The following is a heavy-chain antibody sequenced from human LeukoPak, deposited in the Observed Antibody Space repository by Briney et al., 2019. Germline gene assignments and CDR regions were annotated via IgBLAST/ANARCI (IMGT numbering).Heavy chain of an antibody. V-gene: IGHV4-59*08. CDR2: IYYSGST. CDR3: ARHAHGLVGASDFDY. D-gene: IGHD1-26*01. CDR1: GGSISSYY. Sequence: SETLSLTCTVSGGSISSYYWSWIRQPPGKGLEWIGYIYYSGSTNYTPSLKSRVTISVDTSKNQFSLKLSSVTAADTAVYYCARHAHGLVGASDFDYWGQGTLVTVSS. J-gene: IGHJ4*02.